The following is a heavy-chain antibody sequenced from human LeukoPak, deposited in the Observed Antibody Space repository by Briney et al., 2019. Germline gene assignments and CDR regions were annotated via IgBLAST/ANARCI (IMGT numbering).Heavy chain of an antibody. J-gene: IGHJ4*02. CDR2: ISSSSNTI. CDR3: ARDLYGDYSFDY. V-gene: IGHV3-48*02. Sequence: GGSLRLSCAASGFTFSSYSMNWVRLAPGKGLEWVSYISSSSNTIYYADSVKGRFTISRDHAKNSLYLQMNSLRDEDTAVYYCARDLYGDYSFDYWGQGTLVTVSS. D-gene: IGHD4-17*01. CDR1: GFTFSSYS.